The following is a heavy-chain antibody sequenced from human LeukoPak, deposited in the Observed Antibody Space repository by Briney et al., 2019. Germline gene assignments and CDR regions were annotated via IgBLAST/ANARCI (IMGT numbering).Heavy chain of an antibody. V-gene: IGHV4-59*01. J-gene: IGHJ5*02. CDR3: VGQKGFTSGGGLDP. Sequence: SETLSLTCTVSGGSISTYYWNWIRQPPGKGLEWIGNIYYSGTTNCNPSLKSRVSISLDTSKNQFSLKLSSVTAADTAVYYCVGQKGFTSGGGLDPWGQGTLVTVSS. CDR1: GGSISTYY. D-gene: IGHD6-19*01. CDR2: IYYSGTT.